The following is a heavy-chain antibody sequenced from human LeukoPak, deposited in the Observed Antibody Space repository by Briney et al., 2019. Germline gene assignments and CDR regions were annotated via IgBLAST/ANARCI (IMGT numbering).Heavy chain of an antibody. CDR1: GFDLSRNG. Sequence: GGSLRLSCAASGFDLSRNGMHWVRQAPGKGLEWVSFIRYDGSKTFYGDSLTGRFTISRDNSKNTLYLQMSSLRVEDTAVYYCARGWGERGKCRGGTCNNPQFDYWGRGTLVTVSS. CDR3: ARGWGERGKCRGGTCNNPQFDY. D-gene: IGHD2-15*01. J-gene: IGHJ4*02. V-gene: IGHV3-30*02. CDR2: IRYDGSKT.